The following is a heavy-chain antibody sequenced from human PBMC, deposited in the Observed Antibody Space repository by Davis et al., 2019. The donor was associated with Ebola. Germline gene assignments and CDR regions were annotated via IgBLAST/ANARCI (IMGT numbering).Heavy chain of an antibody. Sequence: AASVKVSCKASGYTFTDYFIHWVRQAPGQGLEWMGWISAYNGNTNYAQKLQGRVTMTRDTSTSTVYMELSSLRSEDTAVYYCARDLTTVGYNGLDVWGQGTAVTVSS. CDR3: ARDLTTVGYNGLDV. CDR2: ISAYNGNT. D-gene: IGHD4-23*01. J-gene: IGHJ6*02. CDR1: GYTFTDYF. V-gene: IGHV1-18*04.